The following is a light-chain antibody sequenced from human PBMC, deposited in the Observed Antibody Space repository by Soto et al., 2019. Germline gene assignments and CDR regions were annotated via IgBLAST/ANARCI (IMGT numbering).Light chain of an antibody. Sequence: QPVLTQPPSVSGAPGQKVTISCTGSDANIGAGFDVHWYQQFPGTAPKLLIYDSNNRPSGVSDRFSGSKSGTSASLAITGLQAEDEADYYCQSYDSSLSGSVFGGGTKLTVL. J-gene: IGLJ2*01. CDR1: DANIGAGFD. CDR3: QSYDSSLSGSV. V-gene: IGLV1-40*01. CDR2: DSN.